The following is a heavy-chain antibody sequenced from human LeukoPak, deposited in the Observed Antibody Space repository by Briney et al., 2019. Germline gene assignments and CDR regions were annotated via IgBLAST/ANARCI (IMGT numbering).Heavy chain of an antibody. Sequence: TGGSLRLSCAASGFTFSSYAMSWVRQAPGKGLEGVAVIGFDGSNKYYADSVKGRFTISRDNSENTVYLQMNSLRAEDTAVYYCARRLYCSGTSCYTGPDAFDVWGQGTVVTVSS. CDR2: IGFDGSNK. V-gene: IGHV3-33*08. J-gene: IGHJ3*01. CDR3: ARRLYCSGTSCYTGPDAFDV. D-gene: IGHD2-2*02. CDR1: GFTFSSYA.